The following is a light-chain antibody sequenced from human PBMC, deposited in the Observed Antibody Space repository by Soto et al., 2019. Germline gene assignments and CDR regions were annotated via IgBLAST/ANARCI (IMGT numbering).Light chain of an antibody. Sequence: EIVMTQSPATLSVSPGERATLSCRASQTINSNLAWYQQRPGQAPRLLMYGASIRATGIPARFSGSGSVTEFTLTISGLQSEDFAIYYCQQDGTWLQAFGQGTRVEIK. CDR1: QTINSN. CDR3: QQDGTWLQA. J-gene: IGKJ1*01. CDR2: GAS. V-gene: IGKV3-15*01.